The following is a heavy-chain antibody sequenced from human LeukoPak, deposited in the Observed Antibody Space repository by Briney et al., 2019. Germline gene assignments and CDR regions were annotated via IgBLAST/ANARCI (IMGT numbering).Heavy chain of an antibody. CDR3: ARARRSGSGSYFYYYYYGMDV. D-gene: IGHD1-26*01. CDR2: IIPIFGTA. CDR1: GGTFSSYA. Sequence: ASVKVSCKASGGTFSSYAISWVRQAPGQGLEWMGGIIPIFGTANYAQKFQGRVTITADESTSTAYMELSSLRSEDTAVYYCARARRSGSGSYFYYYYYGMDVWGQGTTVAVSS. J-gene: IGHJ6*02. V-gene: IGHV1-69*13.